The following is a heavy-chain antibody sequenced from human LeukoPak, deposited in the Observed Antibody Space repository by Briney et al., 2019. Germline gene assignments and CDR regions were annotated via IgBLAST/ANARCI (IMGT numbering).Heavy chain of an antibody. J-gene: IGHJ6*04. D-gene: IGHD3-10*02. Sequence: GGSLRLSCAASGFTFGSYEMNWVRQAPGKGLEWVATINQDETEKYYVDSLTGRFTISRDNAKNSLYLQMNSLRAEDTAVYYCAELGITMIGGVWGKGTTVTISS. V-gene: IGHV3-7*01. CDR1: GFTFGSYE. CDR2: INQDETEK. CDR3: AELGITMIGGV.